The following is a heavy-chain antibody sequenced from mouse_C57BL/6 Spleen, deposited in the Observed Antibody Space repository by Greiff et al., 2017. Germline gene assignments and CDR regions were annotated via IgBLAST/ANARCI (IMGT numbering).Heavy chain of an antibody. CDR1: GYTFTSYW. V-gene: IGHV1-64*01. D-gene: IGHD2-5*01. Sequence: QVQLQQSGAELVKPGASVKLSCKASGYTFTSYWMHWVKQRPGQGLEWIGMIHPNSGSTNYNEKFKSKATLTVDKSSSTAYMQLSSLTSEVSAVYYCAGSNYEGDYWGQGTSVTVSS. CDR3: AGSNYEGDY. J-gene: IGHJ4*01. CDR2: IHPNSGST.